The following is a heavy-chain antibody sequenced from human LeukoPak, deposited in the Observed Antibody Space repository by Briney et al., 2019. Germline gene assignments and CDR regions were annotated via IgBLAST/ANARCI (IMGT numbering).Heavy chain of an antibody. Sequence: ASVKVSCKASGGTFISYAISWVRQAPGQGLEWMGGIIPIFGTANYAQKFRGRVTITADESTSTAYMELSSLRSEDTAVYYCARDQFPREWYFDPWGRGTLVTVSS. D-gene: IGHD1-26*01. V-gene: IGHV1-69*13. J-gene: IGHJ2*01. CDR2: IIPIFGTA. CDR3: ARDQFPREWYFDP. CDR1: GGTFISYA.